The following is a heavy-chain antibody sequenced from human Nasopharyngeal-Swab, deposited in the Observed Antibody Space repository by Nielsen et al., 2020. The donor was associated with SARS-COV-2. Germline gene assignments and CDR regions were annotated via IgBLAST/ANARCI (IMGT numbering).Heavy chain of an antibody. CDR3: ARSGTTKYGLDV. J-gene: IGHJ6*01. V-gene: IGHV4-4*07. Sequence: ESLKISCSVSGCSISGYFLSWIRQPAGEGLEGIGRVYTSGSTNYNPSLKSRVTISIDMSKNQFSLELRSVTAADTAFYYCARSGTTKYGLDVGGQGTTAIVSS. CDR1: GCSISGYF. D-gene: IGHD1-1*01. CDR2: VYTSGST.